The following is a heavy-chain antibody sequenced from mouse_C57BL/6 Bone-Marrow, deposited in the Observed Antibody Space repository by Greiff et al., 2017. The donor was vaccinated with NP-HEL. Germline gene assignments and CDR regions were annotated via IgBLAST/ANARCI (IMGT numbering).Heavy chain of an antibody. J-gene: IGHJ4*01. V-gene: IGHV2-9-1*01. Sequence: QVQLQQSGPGLVAPSQSLSITCTVSGFSLTSYAISWVRQPPGKGLEWLGVIWTGGGTNYNSALKSRLSISKDNSKSQVFLKMNSLQTDDTARYYCAGSDGYYPYAMDDWGQGTSVTVSS. CDR3: AGSDGYYPYAMDD. CDR1: GFSLTSYA. CDR2: IWTGGGT. D-gene: IGHD2-3*01.